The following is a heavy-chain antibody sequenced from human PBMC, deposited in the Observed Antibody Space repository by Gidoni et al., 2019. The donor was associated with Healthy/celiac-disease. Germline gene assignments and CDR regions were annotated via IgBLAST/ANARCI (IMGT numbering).Heavy chain of an antibody. CDR3: ARDPRVEYQLLYFDY. CDR2: ISSSSSTI. J-gene: IGHJ4*02. V-gene: IGHV3-48*01. Sequence: EVQLVESGGGLVQPGGSLRLSCAASGFTFSSYSMNWVRQAPGKGLEWVSDISSSSSTIYYADSVKGRFTISRDNAKNSLYLQMNSLRAEDTAVYYCARDPRVEYQLLYFDYWGQGTLVTVSS. D-gene: IGHD2-2*02. CDR1: GFTFSSYS.